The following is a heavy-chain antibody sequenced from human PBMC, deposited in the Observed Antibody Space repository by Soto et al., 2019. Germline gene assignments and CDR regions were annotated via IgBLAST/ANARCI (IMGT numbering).Heavy chain of an antibody. D-gene: IGHD2-2*01. CDR3: ARQVVPAANTTHYYYYYGMDV. J-gene: IGHJ6*02. CDR2: IYYSGST. Sequence: QLQLQESGPGLVKPSETLSLTCTVSGGSISSSSYYWGWIRQPPGKGLEWIGSIYYSGSTYYNPSLKSRVTISVDTSKNQFSLKLSSVTAADTAVYYCARQVVPAANTTHYYYYYGMDVWGQGTTVTVSS. V-gene: IGHV4-39*01. CDR1: GGSISSSSYY.